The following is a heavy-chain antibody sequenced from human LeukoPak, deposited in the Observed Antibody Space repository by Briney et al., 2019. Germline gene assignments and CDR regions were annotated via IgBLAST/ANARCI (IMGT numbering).Heavy chain of an antibody. V-gene: IGHV4-34*01. D-gene: IGHD3-9*01. CDR1: GGSFGGYF. J-gene: IGHJ3*02. CDR3: ARVQSSWGGRYFDWLPAFDI. Sequence: SETLSLTCGVYGGSFGGYFWSWVRQTPGTGLEWIGDINHGGNTNYNPSLKSRVTISVDTSKNHYSLKMNSVTAADTAIYYCARVQSSWGGRYFDWLPAFDIWGQGAVVTVSS. CDR2: INHGGNT.